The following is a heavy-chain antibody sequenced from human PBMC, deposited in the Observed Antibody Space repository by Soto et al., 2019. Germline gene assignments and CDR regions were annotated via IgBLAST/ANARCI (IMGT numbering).Heavy chain of an antibody. D-gene: IGHD6-13*01. CDR3: AGYRRAYYFDY. V-gene: IGHV3-53*01. CDR2: IYSAGST. CDR1: GFTVSSHY. J-gene: IGHJ4*02. Sequence: EVQLVESGGGLIQPGGSLRLSCAASGFTVSSHYMTWVRQAPGKGLEWVSVIYSAGSTYYADSVKGRFTISRDNSKNTLYLQMNSLRAEDTAVYYCAGYRRAYYFDYWGQGTLVTVS.